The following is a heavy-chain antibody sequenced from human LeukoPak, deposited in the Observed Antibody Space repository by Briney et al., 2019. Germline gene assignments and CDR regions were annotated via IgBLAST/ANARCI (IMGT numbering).Heavy chain of an antibody. V-gene: IGHV3-23*01. CDR2: ITGNSGTT. Sequence: GGSLRLSCAASGLIFSNYAMTWVRQAPGKGLEWVSSITGNSGTTKYADSVKGRFTMSRDNSRNTLYLQMGSLRAEDTAVYYCAKDPNGDYIGAFDAWGQGRWSSSLQ. CDR3: AKDPNGDYIGAFDA. CDR1: GLIFSNYA. D-gene: IGHD2-8*01. J-gene: IGHJ3*01.